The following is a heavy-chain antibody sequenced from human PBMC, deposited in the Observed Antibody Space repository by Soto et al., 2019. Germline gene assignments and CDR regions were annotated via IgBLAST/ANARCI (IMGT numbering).Heavy chain of an antibody. Sequence: PSETLSLTCTVSGGSISSGGYYWSWIRQHPGKGLEWIGYIYYSGSTYYNPSLKSRVTISVDTSKNQFSLKLSSVPAADTAVYYCARDLRLPGYSSSRSHWFDPWGQGTLVTVSS. CDR1: GGSISSGGYY. V-gene: IGHV4-31*02. J-gene: IGHJ5*02. CDR2: IYYSGST. CDR3: ARDLRLPGYSSSRSHWFDP. D-gene: IGHD6-13*01.